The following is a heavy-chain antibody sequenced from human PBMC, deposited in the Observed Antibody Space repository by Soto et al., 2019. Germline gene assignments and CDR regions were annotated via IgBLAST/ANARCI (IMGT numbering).Heavy chain of an antibody. V-gene: IGHV5-10-1*01. Sequence: PGESLKISCKGSGYSFTSYWISWVRQMPGKGLEWMGRIDPSDSYTNYSPSFQGHVTISADKSISTAYLQWSSLKASDTAMYYCARPQANLKAQGPPPHYYYGMDVWGQGTTVTVSS. J-gene: IGHJ6*02. D-gene: IGHD1-26*01. CDR3: ARPQANLKAQGPPPHYYYGMDV. CDR1: GYSFTSYW. CDR2: IDPSDSYT.